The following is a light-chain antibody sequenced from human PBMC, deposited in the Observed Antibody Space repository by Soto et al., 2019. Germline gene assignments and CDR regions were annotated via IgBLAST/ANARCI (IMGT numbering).Light chain of an antibody. J-gene: IGLJ7*01. V-gene: IGLV2-14*01. CDR2: DVS. CDR3: SSYTSSSSLAV. Sequence: QSALTQPASVSGSPGQSITISCTGTSSDVGGYNYVSWYQQHPGKAPKLMIYDVSNRPSGVSNRFSGSKSGNTASLTISGLQSEDEAEYSCSSYTSSSSLAVFGGGTQLTVL. CDR1: SSDVGGYNY.